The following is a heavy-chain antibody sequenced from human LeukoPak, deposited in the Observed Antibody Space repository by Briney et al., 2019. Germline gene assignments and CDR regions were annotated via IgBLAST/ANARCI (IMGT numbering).Heavy chain of an antibody. Sequence: GGSLRLSCAASGFTFSSYAMSWVRQAPGKGLEWVSSISGSGGSTYYADSVKGRFTISRDNSKNTLFLQMNSLRAEDTAVYYCAKSYCGGDCYPDYWGQGTLVTVSS. CDR3: AKSYCGGDCYPDY. V-gene: IGHV3-23*01. J-gene: IGHJ4*02. D-gene: IGHD2-21*02. CDR2: ISGSGGST. CDR1: GFTFSSYA.